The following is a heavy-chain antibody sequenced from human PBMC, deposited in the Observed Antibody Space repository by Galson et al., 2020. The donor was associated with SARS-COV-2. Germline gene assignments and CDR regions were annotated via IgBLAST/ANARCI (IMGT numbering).Heavy chain of an antibody. CDR3: ARSCSSTTCFQTDGMDV. CDR2: INPNSGGT. J-gene: IGHJ6*02. D-gene: IGHD2-2*01. V-gene: IGHV1-2*02. Sequence: ASVKVSCKASGYTFTGYYLHWVRQAPGHGLEWMGWINPNSGGTNYAQKFQGRVTMTGDTSISTAYMELSSLRSDNTAVYFCARSCSSTTCFQTDGMDVWGQGTTVTVSS. CDR1: GYTFTGYY.